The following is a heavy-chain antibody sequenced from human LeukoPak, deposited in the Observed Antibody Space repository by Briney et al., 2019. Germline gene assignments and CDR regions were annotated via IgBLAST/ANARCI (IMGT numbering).Heavy chain of an antibody. V-gene: IGHV4-30-4*01. Sequence: PSQTLSLTCTVSGGSISSGDYYWSWIGQPPGKGLEWIGYIYYSGSTYYNPSLKSRVTISVDTSKNQFSLKLSSVTAADTAVYYCARVGVWFGERTNWFDPWGQGTLSPSPQ. J-gene: IGHJ5*02. D-gene: IGHD3-10*01. CDR3: ARVGVWFGERTNWFDP. CDR1: GGSISSGDYY. CDR2: IYYSGST.